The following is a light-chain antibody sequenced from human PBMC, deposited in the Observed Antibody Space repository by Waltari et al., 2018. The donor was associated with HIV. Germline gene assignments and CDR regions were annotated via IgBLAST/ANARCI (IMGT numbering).Light chain of an antibody. J-gene: IGKJ1*01. CDR1: QSIKNY. CDR3: QESYSTPWM. CDR2: SAS. V-gene: IGKV1-39*01. Sequence: DIQMTQSPSSLSASVGGRVTIPCRASQSIKNYLNWYQHKQGKPPKVLIYSASNLERGVPARFSGSGSGTDFSLTIRSLQPEDFATYYCQESYSTPWMFGQGTKVEIK.